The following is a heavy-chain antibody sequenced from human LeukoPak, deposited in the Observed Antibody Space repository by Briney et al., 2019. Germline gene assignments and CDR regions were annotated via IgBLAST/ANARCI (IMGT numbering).Heavy chain of an antibody. CDR3: ARAPGVVPAA. V-gene: IGHV3-21*01. D-gene: IGHD2-2*01. CDR1: VFTFSSYS. J-gene: IGHJ4*02. Sequence: PGGSLRLSCAASVFTFSSYSMNWVRQAPGKGLEWVSSISSSSSYIYYADSVKGRFTISRDNAKNSLYLQMNGLRAEDTAVYYCARAPGVVPAAWGQGTLVTVSS. CDR2: ISSSSSYI.